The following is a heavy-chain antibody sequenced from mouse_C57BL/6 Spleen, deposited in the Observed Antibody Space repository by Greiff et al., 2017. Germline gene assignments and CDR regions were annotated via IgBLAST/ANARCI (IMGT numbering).Heavy chain of an antibody. Sequence: EVQGVESEAGLVQPGSSLKLSCTASGFTFSNYYIAWVRQVPEKGLEWVANFNSDGSSTYYLEYLKGRFILSRDKAKNILYLQMSSLKSEDTATYYCARDIRQRGYFDYWGQGTTLTVSS. CDR1: GFTFSNYY. CDR3: ARDIRQRGYFDY. V-gene: IGHV5-16*01. J-gene: IGHJ2*01. CDR2: FNSDGSST.